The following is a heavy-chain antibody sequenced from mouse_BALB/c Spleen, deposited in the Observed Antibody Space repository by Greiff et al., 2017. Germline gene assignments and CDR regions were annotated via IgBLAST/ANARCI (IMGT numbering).Heavy chain of an antibody. CDR2: ISSGSSYT. CDR1: GFTFSSYT. Sequence: EVKLVESGGGLVKPGGSLKLSCAASGFTFSSYTMSWVRQTPEKRLEWVATISSGSSYTYYPDSVKGRFTISRDNAKNTLYLQMSSLKSEDTAMYYCRREPVYAMDYWGQGTSVTVSS. V-gene: IGHV5-6-4*01. CDR3: RREPVYAMDY. J-gene: IGHJ4*01.